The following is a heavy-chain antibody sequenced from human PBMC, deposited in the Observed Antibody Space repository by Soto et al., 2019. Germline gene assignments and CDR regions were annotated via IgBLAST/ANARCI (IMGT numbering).Heavy chain of an antibody. J-gene: IGHJ4*02. CDR3: ARGTDRDGYNKRFGY. Sequence: ASVKVSFKAAGSTFTSDGISWVRQAHGQGLEWMGWISAYNGNTNYAQKLQGRVTMTTDTSTSTAYMELRSLRSDDTAVYYCARGTDRDGYNKRFGYWGQGTMVTAPQ. D-gene: IGHD5-12*01. CDR2: ISAYNGNT. V-gene: IGHV1-18*01. CDR1: GSTFTSDG.